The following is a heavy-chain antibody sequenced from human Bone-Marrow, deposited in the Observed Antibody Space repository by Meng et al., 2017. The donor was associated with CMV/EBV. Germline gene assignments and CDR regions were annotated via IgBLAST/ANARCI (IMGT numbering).Heavy chain of an antibody. CDR1: GGSISSGDYY. V-gene: IGHV4-30-4*08. D-gene: IGHD3-3*01. Sequence: LTGTVSGGSISSGDYYWSWLRQPPGKGLEWIGYIYYSGSTYYNPSLKSRVTISVDTSKNQCSLKLSSVTAADTAVYYCARGNSVFWSSWGQGTLVTVSS. CDR2: IYYSGST. CDR3: ARGNSVFWSS. J-gene: IGHJ5*02.